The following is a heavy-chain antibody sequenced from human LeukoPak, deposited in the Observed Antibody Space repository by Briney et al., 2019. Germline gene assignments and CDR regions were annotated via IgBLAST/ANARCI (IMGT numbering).Heavy chain of an antibody. CDR3: AREEFWSGPYFDY. J-gene: IGHJ4*02. D-gene: IGHD3-3*01. V-gene: IGHV3-74*01. CDR1: GFTFSNFW. Sequence: PGGSLRLSCAASGFTFSNFWMHWVRQAPEMGLVWVSRINTDGSRTNSVKGRFTISRDNAKNTLYLQMNSLSAEDTAVYYCAREEFWSGPYFDYWGQGTLVTVSS. CDR2: INTDGSRT.